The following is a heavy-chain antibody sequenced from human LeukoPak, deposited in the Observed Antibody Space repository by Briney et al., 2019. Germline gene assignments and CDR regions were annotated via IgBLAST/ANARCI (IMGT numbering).Heavy chain of an antibody. V-gene: IGHV4-39*07. CDR3: ARPIAAAGTADY. CDR1: GGSISSSSYY. Sequence: PSETLSLTCTVSGGSISSSSYYWGWIRQPPGKGLEWIGSIYHSGSTYYNPSLKSRVAISVDTSKNQFSLKLSSATAADTAVYYCARPIAAAGTADYWGQGTLVTVSS. D-gene: IGHD6-13*01. J-gene: IGHJ4*02. CDR2: IYHSGST.